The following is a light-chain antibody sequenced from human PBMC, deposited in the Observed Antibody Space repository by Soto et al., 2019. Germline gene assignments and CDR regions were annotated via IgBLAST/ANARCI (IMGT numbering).Light chain of an antibody. Sequence: DIQMTQSPSSLSASVGDRVTITCRASQGISTYLNWYQQKPGKAPKLLIYAASSLQSGVPSRFSGSGSETDVTLTISSLQPEHFATYSCQQSYSTTWTFGQGTKVEIK. V-gene: IGKV1-39*01. CDR1: QGISTY. J-gene: IGKJ1*01. CDR3: QQSYSTTWT. CDR2: AAS.